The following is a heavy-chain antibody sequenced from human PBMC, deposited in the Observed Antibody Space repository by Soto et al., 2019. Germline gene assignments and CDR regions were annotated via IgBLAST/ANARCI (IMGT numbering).Heavy chain of an antibody. Sequence: QVQLVQSGAEVKKPGSSVKVSCKASGGTFSSYAISWVRQAPGQGLEWMGGIIPIFGTANYAQKFQGRVTITADESTSTAYRELSSLRSGDTAVYCCARAVAVYRGMDVWGQGTTVTVSS. J-gene: IGHJ6*02. CDR1: GGTFSSYA. CDR3: ARAVAVYRGMDV. CDR2: IIPIFGTA. V-gene: IGHV1-69*12. D-gene: IGHD6-19*01.